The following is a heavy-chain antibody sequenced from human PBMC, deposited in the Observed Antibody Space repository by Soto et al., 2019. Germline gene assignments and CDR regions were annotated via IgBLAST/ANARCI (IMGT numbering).Heavy chain of an antibody. CDR3: AKRYYDSSSYFPH. CDR1: GFTFSSYG. CDR2: ISDDGSNK. D-gene: IGHD3-22*01. J-gene: IGHJ1*01. V-gene: IGHV3-30*18. Sequence: QVQLVESGGGVVQPGRSLRLSCAASGFTFSSYGMHWVRQAPGKGLEWVAVISDDGSNKYYADSVKGRFTISRDKSKNTVYLQMNSLRTEDTAVYYFAKRYYDSSSYFPHWGQGTLVTVSS.